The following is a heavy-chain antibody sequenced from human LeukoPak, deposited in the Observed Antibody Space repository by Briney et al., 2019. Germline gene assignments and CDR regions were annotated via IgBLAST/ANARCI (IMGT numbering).Heavy chain of an antibody. CDR2: INPYNGNT. Sequence: ASVKVSCKASGYTFTGYFMHWVRQAPGQGTEWMGWINPYNGNTKYAQNFQGRVTMTTDTSTSTAYIEVRSLRSDDTAVYYCARELYGRFEYWGQGTLVTVSS. J-gene: IGHJ4*02. V-gene: IGHV1-18*04. CDR1: GYTFTGYF. D-gene: IGHD3-10*01. CDR3: ARELYGRFEY.